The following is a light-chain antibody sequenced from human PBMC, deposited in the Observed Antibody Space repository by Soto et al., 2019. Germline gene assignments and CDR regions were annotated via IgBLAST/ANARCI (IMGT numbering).Light chain of an antibody. J-gene: IGKJ3*01. CDR2: DAS. V-gene: IGKV1-5*01. CDR3: QHYKCHPLA. Sequence: DIQMTQSPSTLSASVGDRVTITCRASQSISDKLAWYQQKSGKVPELLIYDASKLESGVPARFSGSGSGTEFTLTISSLQPDDFATYYCQHYKCHPLAFGPGTKVDV. CDR1: QSISDK.